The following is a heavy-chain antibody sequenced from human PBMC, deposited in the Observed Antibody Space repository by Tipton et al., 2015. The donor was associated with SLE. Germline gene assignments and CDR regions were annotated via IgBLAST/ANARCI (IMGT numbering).Heavy chain of an antibody. Sequence: TLSLTCSVSGGSVINYYWGWIRQPPGKGLEWIGYIYYTGSTSSNPSLKSRVTMSMDTSKNQFSLRLSSVTAADTAVYYCAATLDVLDIWGQGTMVTVSS. CDR3: AATLDVLDI. CDR2: IYYTGST. V-gene: IGHV4-59*02. CDR1: GGSVINYY. J-gene: IGHJ3*02.